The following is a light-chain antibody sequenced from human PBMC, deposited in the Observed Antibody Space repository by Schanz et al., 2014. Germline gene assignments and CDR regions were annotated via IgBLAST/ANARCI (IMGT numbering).Light chain of an antibody. CDR2: AAS. CDR3: QHYGNSPMYT. Sequence: EIVLTQSPGTLSLSPGERATLSCRASQTVGSNHLAWYQLKPGQAPRLLIYAASSRATGIPDRFSGRGSGADFPLPLSRLEPEDFAMYYCQHYGNSPMYTFGQGTKLEIK. CDR1: QTVGSNH. V-gene: IGKV3-20*01. J-gene: IGKJ2*01.